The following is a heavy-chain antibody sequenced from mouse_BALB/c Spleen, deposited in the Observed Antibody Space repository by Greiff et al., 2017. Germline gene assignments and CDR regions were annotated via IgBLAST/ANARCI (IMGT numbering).Heavy chain of an antibody. CDR3: KGTTVVRGFFDY. CDR2: IDPENGDT. D-gene: IGHD1-1*01. Sequence: EVQLQQSGAELVRSGASVKLSCTASGFNIKDYYMHWVKQRPEQGLEWIGWIDPENGDTEYAPKFQGKATMTADTSSNTAYLQLSSLTSEDTAVYYCKGTTVVRGFFDYWGQGTTLTVSS. V-gene: IGHV14-4*02. J-gene: IGHJ2*01. CDR1: GFNIKDYY.